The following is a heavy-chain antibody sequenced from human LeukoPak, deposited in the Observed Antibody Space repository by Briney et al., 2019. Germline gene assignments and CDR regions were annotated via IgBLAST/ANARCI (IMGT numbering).Heavy chain of an antibody. D-gene: IGHD2-2*01. J-gene: IGHJ4*02. CDR1: GYTFTGCY. V-gene: IGHV1-2*06. CDR2: INPNSGGT. Sequence: ASVRVSCKASGYTFTGCYMHWVRQAPGQGLEWMGRINPNSGGTNYAQKFQGRVTMTRDTSISTAYMELSRLRSDDTAVYYCAREGGIPAARYSTDYWGQGTLVTVSS. CDR3: AREGGIPAARYSTDY.